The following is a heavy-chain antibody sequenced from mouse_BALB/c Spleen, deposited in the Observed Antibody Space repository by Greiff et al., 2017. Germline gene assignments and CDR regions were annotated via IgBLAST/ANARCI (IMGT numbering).Heavy chain of an antibody. J-gene: IGHJ2*01. D-gene: IGHD1-1*01. CDR1: GYAFSSYW. V-gene: IGHV1-80*01. Sequence: QVQLQQSGAELVRPGSSVKISCKASGYAFSSYWMNWVKQRPGQGLEWIGQIYPGDGDTNYNGKFKGKATLTADKSSSTAYMQLSSLTSEDSAVYFCASAYYYGSNYFDYWGQGTTLTVSS. CDR3: ASAYYYGSNYFDY. CDR2: IYPGDGDT.